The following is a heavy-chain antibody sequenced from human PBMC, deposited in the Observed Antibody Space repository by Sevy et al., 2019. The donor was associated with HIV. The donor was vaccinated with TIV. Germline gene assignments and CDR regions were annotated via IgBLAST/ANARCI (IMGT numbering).Heavy chain of an antibody. D-gene: IGHD2-15*01. CDR3: ARDRDPVVVVAATLDY. CDR1: GFTFSSYA. CDR2: ISYDGSNK. J-gene: IGHJ4*02. V-gene: IGHV3-30-3*01. Sequence: GGSLRLSCAASGFTFSSYAMHWVRQAPGKGLEWVAVISYDGSNKYYAESVKGRFTISRDNSKNTLYLQMNSLRAEDTAVYYCARDRDPVVVVAATLDYWGQGTLVTVSS.